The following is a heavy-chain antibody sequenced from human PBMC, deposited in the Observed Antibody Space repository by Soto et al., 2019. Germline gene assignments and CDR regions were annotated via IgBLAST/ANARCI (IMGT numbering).Heavy chain of an antibody. CDR2: ISGSGST. CDR1: GFTFSTSA. V-gene: IGHV3-23*01. D-gene: IGHD2-2*01. J-gene: IGHJ3*02. CDR3: AKKFCSSTSCYPAFDI. Sequence: GGSLRLSCEASGFTFSTSAMSWVRHAPGKGLDWVSTISGSGSTYYADSVKGRFTISRDNSKNTLYLQMNSLRAEDTAVYYCAKKFCSSTSCYPAFDIWGQGTMVTVSS.